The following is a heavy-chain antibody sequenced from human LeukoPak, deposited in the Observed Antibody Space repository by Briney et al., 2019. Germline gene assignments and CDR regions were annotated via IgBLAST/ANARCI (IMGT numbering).Heavy chain of an antibody. CDR3: AVGRWDSGSYYYFDY. CDR1: GFTFSSYG. V-gene: IGHV3-48*04. D-gene: IGHD1-26*01. J-gene: IGHJ4*02. Sequence: GGSLRLSCAASGFTFSSYGMHWVRQAPGKGLEWVSYISSSGSTIYYADSVKGRFTISRDNAKNSLYLQMNSLRAEDTAVYYCAVGRWDSGSYYYFDYWGQGTLVTVSS. CDR2: ISSSGSTI.